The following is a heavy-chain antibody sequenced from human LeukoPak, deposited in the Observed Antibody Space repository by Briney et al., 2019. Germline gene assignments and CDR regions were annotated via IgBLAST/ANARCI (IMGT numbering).Heavy chain of an antibody. D-gene: IGHD2-2*01. CDR1: GFTFSDHY. CDR3: ARRSDTHVVVPAATSDY. Sequence: PGGSLRLSCAASGFTFSDHYMCWIRQAPGKGLEWVSYISSSGSTIYYADSVKGRFTISRDNAKNSLYLQMNSLRAEDTAVYYCARRSDTHVVVPAATSDYWGQGTLVTVSS. J-gene: IGHJ4*02. V-gene: IGHV3-11*04. CDR2: ISSSGSTI.